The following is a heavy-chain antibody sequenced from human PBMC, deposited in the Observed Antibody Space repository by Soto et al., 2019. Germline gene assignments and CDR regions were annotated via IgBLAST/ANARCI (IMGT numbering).Heavy chain of an antibody. CDR3: VKSGDNYNALDC. D-gene: IGHD1-1*01. V-gene: IGHV3-11*06. Sequence: PGGSLRLSCTASGFTLTHHYMSWIRQAPGKWLEWIVYSSNSGSFTRYADSVKVRFSISRDNAKNSLYLQINSLRGDDTAIYYCVKSGDNYNALDCCGQGT. J-gene: IGHJ4*02. CDR1: GFTLTHHY. CDR2: SSNSGSFT.